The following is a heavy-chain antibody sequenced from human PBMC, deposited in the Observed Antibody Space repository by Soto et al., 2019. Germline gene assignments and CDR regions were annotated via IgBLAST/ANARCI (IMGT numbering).Heavy chain of an antibody. CDR2: IWYDGSNK. CDR1: GFTFSSYG. CDR3: ARGDNFYDSSGYYY. J-gene: IGHJ4*02. V-gene: IGHV3-30*19. D-gene: IGHD3-22*01. Sequence: LRLSCAASGFTFSSYGMHWVRQAPGKGLEWVAVIWYDGSNKYYADSVKGRFTISRDNSKNTLYLQMNSLRAEDTAVYYCARGDNFYDSSGYYYWGQGTLVTVSS.